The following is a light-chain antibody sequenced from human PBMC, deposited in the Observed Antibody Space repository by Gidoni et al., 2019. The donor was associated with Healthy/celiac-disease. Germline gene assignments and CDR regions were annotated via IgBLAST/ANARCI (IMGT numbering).Light chain of an antibody. CDR1: QSVLYSSNNKNY. V-gene: IGKV4-1*01. Sequence: DIVMTQSPDSLAVSLGERATINCKSSQSVLYSSNNKNYLAWYQQKPGQPPKLLIYWASTRESGVRDRFSGSGSGTDFTLTISSLQAEDVAVYYCQQYYSTPLTFGPGTKVEIK. CDR2: WAS. CDR3: QQYYSTPLT. J-gene: IGKJ3*01.